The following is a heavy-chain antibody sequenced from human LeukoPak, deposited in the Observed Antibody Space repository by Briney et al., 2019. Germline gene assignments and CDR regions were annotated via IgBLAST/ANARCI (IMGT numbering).Heavy chain of an antibody. CDR2: IYYSGST. CDR1: GGSISSYY. J-gene: IGHJ4*02. CDR3: ARHPGGYSYGFLDY. Sequence: PSETLSLTCTVSGGSISSYYWSWIRQPPGKGLEWIGYIYYSGSTNYNPSLKSRVTISVDTSKNQFSLKLSSVTAADTAVCYCARHPGGYSYGFLDYWGQGTLVTVSS. V-gene: IGHV4-59*08. D-gene: IGHD5-18*01.